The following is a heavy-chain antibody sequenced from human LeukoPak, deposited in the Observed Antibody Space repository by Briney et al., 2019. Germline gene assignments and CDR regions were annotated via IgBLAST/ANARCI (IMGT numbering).Heavy chain of an antibody. CDR1: GGSISSGGYY. CDR2: IYHSGST. D-gene: IGHD2-2*01. CDR3: ARDHDHALLDY. V-gene: IGHV4-30-2*01. J-gene: IGHJ4*02. Sequence: PSETLSLTCTVSGGSISSGGYYWSWIRQPPGKGLEWIGYIYHSGSTYYNPSLKSRVTISVDRSKNQFSLKLSSVTAADTAVYYCARDHDHALLDYWGQGTLVTVSS.